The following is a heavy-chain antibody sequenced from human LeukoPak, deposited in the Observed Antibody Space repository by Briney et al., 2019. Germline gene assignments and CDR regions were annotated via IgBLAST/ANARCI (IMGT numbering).Heavy chain of an antibody. CDR2: INHSGST. CDR3: ARGNMIVVVISAFDI. CDR1: GGSFSGYY. V-gene: IGHV4-34*01. Sequence: KPSETLSLTCAVYGGSFSGYYWSWIRQPPGKGREWIGEINHSGSTNYNPSLKSRVTISVDTSKNQFSLKLSSVTAADTAVYYCARGNMIVVVISAFDIWGQGTMVTVSS. D-gene: IGHD3-22*01. J-gene: IGHJ3*02.